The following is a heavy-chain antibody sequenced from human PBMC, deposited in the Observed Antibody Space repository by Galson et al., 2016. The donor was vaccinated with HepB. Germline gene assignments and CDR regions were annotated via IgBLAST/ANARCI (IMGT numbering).Heavy chain of an antibody. D-gene: IGHD6-13*01. CDR1: GGTFSSYA. V-gene: IGHV1-69*10. J-gene: IGHJ6*02. CDR2: IIPILGIT. CDR3: ARRLVAAVGTRDYYYGMDV. Sequence: SVKVSCKASGGTFSSYAISWVRQAPGQGLEWMGGIIPILGITNYAQKFQGRVTITADNSTSTAYMELSSLRSEDTAIYYCARRLVAAVGTRDYYYGMDVWGQGTTLTV.